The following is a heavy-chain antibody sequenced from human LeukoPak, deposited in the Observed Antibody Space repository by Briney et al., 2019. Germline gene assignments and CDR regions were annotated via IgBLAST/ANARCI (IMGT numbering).Heavy chain of an antibody. CDR1: GYTFTSYY. D-gene: IGHD3-3*01. V-gene: IGHV1-46*01. J-gene: IGHJ5*02. Sequence: ASVKVSCKASGYTFTSYYMHWVRQAPGQGLEWMGIINPSGGSTNYAQKFQGRVTMTRDMSTSTVYMELSSLRSEDTAVYYCARHREKRDYYDFWSGDNWFDPWGQGTLVTVSS. CDR2: INPSGGST. CDR3: ARHREKRDYYDFWSGDNWFDP.